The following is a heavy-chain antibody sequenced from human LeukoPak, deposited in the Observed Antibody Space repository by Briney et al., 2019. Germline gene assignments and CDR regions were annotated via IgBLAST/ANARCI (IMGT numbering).Heavy chain of an antibody. CDR2: IYVTGT. J-gene: IGHJ6*03. D-gene: IGHD3-16*02. V-gene: IGHV4-59*08. Sequence: ETLSLTCTVSGGSIGTYYWSWIRQSPGKGLEWIGYIYVTGTRYNPYLQSRVTISVDRSRNQFFLQMSSVTAADTAVYYCARHIGGGIEDMDVWGKGTKVIVSS. CDR1: GGSIGTYY. CDR3: ARHIGGGIEDMDV.